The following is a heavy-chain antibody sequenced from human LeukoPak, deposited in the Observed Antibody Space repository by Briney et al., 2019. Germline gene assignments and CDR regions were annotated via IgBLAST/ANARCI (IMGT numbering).Heavy chain of an antibody. D-gene: IGHD1-1*01. CDR1: GFTFSSYA. CDR2: ITHTGGDS. CDR3: GKDKTTYNWWEVIEY. J-gene: IGHJ4*02. V-gene: IGHV3-23*01. Sequence: GGSLRLSCVASGFTFSSYAMTWVRQAPGKGLERVALITHTGGDSYYADSVKGRFAISRDNSKNTLYLEMNDLRAEDTALYFCGKDKTTYNWWEVIEYWGQGALVTVSS.